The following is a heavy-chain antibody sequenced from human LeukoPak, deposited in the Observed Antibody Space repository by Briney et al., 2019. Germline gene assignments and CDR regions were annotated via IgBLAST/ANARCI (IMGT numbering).Heavy chain of an antibody. CDR1: GFTFSSYS. CDR3: ARAWDSSGYDAFDI. J-gene: IGHJ3*02. Sequence: KPGGSLRLSCAASGFTFSSYSMNWVRQAPGKGLEWVSSISSSSSYIYYADSVKGRFTISRDNAKNSLYLQMNSLRAEDTAVYYCARAWDSSGYDAFDIWGQGIMVTVSS. CDR2: ISSSSSYI. V-gene: IGHV3-21*01. D-gene: IGHD3-22*01.